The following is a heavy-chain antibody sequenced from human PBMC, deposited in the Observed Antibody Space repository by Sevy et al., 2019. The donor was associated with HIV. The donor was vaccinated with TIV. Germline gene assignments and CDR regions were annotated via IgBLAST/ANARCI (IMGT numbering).Heavy chain of an antibody. V-gene: IGHV3-23*01. CDR1: GFTFSKYS. D-gene: IGHD2-8*01. CDR3: AREGCTKPHDY. CDR2: LSFGCGEI. Sequence: GGSLRLSCAASGFTFSKYSMSWVRQPPGKGLEWVSILSFGCGEINHADSVKGRFTISSDNSKNSLYLQMDNLRAGDTGVYYCAREGCTKPHDYWGQGTLVTVSS. J-gene: IGHJ4*02.